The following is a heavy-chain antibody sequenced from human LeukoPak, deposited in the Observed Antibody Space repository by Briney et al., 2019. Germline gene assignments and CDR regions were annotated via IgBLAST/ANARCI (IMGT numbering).Heavy chain of an antibody. Sequence: PGRSLRLSCAASGFTFSSYAMHWVRQAPGKALEWVAVISYDGSNKYYADSVKGRFTISRDNSKNTLYLQMNSLRAEDTAVYYGARGGVTAPRSEGPSDYWGQGTLVTVSS. D-gene: IGHD2-21*02. CDR3: ARGGVTAPRSEGPSDY. CDR1: GFTFSSYA. CDR2: ISYDGSNK. J-gene: IGHJ4*02. V-gene: IGHV3-30*04.